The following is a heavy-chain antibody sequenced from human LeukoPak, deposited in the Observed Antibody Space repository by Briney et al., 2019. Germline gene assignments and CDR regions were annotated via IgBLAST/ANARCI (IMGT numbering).Heavy chain of an antibody. D-gene: IGHD6-13*01. V-gene: IGHV4-30-4*07. CDR3: ARLFIASPGTRYYYYNMDV. CDR1: GGSISSGGYS. CDR2: IYYSGST. J-gene: IGHJ6*03. Sequence: SETLSLTCAVSGGSISSGGYSWSWIRQPPGKGLEWIGYIYYSGSTYYNPSLKGRVTISVDTSTNQFSLKLSSVTAADTAVYYCARLFIASPGTRYYYYNMDVWGKGTTVTIFS.